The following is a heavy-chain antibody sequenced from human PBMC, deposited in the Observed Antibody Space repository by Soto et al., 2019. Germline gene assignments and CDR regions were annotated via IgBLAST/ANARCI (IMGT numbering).Heavy chain of an antibody. CDR1: GFTFSSYA. V-gene: IGHV3-23*01. CDR3: ATNMEYYYDSSGYYPFDY. J-gene: IGHJ4*02. Sequence: GGSLRLSCAASGFTFSSYAMSWVRQAPGKGLEWVSAISGSGGSTYYADSVKGRFTISRDNSKNTLYLQMNSLRAEDTAVYYCATNMEYYYDSSGYYPFDYWGQGTLVTVSS. CDR2: ISGSGGST. D-gene: IGHD3-22*01.